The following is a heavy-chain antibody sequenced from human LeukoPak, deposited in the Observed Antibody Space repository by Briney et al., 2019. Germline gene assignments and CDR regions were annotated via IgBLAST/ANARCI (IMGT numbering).Heavy chain of an antibody. Sequence: ASVKVSCKASGYTFTGYYMHWVRQAPGQGLEWMGWISPNSGGTNYAQKFQGRVTMTRDTSISTAYMELSRLRSDDTAVYYCARGGVDSIVAATYNYYYYYMDVWGKGTTVTVSS. J-gene: IGHJ6*03. CDR1: GYTFTGYY. D-gene: IGHD2-15*01. CDR2: ISPNSGGT. CDR3: ARGGVDSIVAATYNYYYYYMDV. V-gene: IGHV1-2*02.